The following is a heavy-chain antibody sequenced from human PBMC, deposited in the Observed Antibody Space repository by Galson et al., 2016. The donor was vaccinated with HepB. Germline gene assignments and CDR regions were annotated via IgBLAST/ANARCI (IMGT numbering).Heavy chain of an antibody. Sequence: SLRLSCAASGFTFSNYDMNWVRQAPGEGLEWVSYISRSSSSIYYADSVKGRITISRDNAKNSLNLQMHSLRAEDTAVYYCARDKDDILTGYYDFWGKGTTVTVSS. CDR3: ARDKDDILTGYYDF. D-gene: IGHD3-9*01. CDR1: GFTFSNYD. CDR2: ISRSSSSI. J-gene: IGHJ6*04. V-gene: IGHV3-48*01.